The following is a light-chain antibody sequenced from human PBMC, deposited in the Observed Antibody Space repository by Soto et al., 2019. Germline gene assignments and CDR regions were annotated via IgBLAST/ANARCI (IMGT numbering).Light chain of an antibody. J-gene: IGKJ4*01. V-gene: IGKV3-20*01. CDR3: QHYRTS. CDR2: GAS. Sequence: EIVLTQSPGTLSLSPGERATLTCRASQGVSSSYLAWYQQTPGQPPRLLIYGASSRATGIPDRFSGSGSGTDFTLTITRLEPEDFAVYYCQHYRTSFGGGTKVEIK. CDR1: QGVSSSY.